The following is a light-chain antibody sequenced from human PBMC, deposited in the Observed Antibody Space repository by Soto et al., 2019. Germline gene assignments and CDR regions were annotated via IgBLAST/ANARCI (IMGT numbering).Light chain of an antibody. CDR3: MQTTHWPRT. Sequence: DVVMTQSPLSLSVTLGQPASIYCRSSQSLETSDGDTYLTWFHQRPGQSPRRLSFKVSKRDSGGPDKFSGSGSGTDVTRKITGVEAEDVGVYYCMQTTHWPRTFGQGTKVDIK. V-gene: IGKV2-30*01. CDR1: QSLETSDGDTY. CDR2: KVS. J-gene: IGKJ1*01.